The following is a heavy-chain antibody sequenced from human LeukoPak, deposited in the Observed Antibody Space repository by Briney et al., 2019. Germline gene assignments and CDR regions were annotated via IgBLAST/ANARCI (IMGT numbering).Heavy chain of an antibody. CDR1: GFTFSDYW. D-gene: IGHD5-12*01. V-gene: IGHV3-7*01. CDR3: ARDIPSGFYTPDY. Sequence: GGSLRLSCVASGFTFSDYWMCWVRQAPGRGLEWVANIETDGDQKNYVDSVKGRFAISRGNARNSLYLQMNSLRDEDTAVYYCARDIPSGFYTPDYWGRGTLVTVSS. CDR2: IETDGDQK. J-gene: IGHJ4*02.